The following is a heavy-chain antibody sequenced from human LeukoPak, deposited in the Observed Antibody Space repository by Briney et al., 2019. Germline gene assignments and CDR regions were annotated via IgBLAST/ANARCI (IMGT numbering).Heavy chain of an antibody. J-gene: IGHJ1*01. CDR3: ARLAAGPAEYFQH. Sequence: KSSETLSLTCTVSGGSVSSSSYYWGWIRQPPEKGLEWIGSIYYSGSTYYNPSLKSRVTISVDTSKNQFSLKLSSVTAADTAVYYCARLAAGPAEYFQHWGQGTLVTVSS. CDR2: IYYSGST. V-gene: IGHV4-39*01. D-gene: IGHD6-13*01. CDR1: GGSVSSSSYY.